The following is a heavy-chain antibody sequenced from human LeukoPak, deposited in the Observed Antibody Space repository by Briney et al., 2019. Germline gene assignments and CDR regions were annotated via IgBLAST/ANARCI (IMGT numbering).Heavy chain of an antibody. CDR1: GFTFSSYW. V-gene: IGHV3-7*01. CDR2: IKQDGSEK. J-gene: IGHJ4*02. CDR3: AREGVAATSNYFDY. D-gene: IGHD2-15*01. Sequence: PGGSLRLSCAASGFTFSSYWMSWVRQAPGKGLEWVANIKQDGSEKYYVDSVKGRFTISRDNAKNSLYLQMNSPRAEDTAVYYCAREGVAATSNYFDYWGQGTLVTVSS.